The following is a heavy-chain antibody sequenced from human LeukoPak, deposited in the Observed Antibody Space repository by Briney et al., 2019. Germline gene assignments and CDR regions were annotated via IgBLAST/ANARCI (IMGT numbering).Heavy chain of an antibody. J-gene: IGHJ3*02. CDR2: MKEDGSEK. D-gene: IGHD4-23*01. V-gene: IGHV3-7*01. CDR1: GFTFSNYW. CDR3: AREKVATASAFDI. Sequence: PGGSLRLSCAASGFTFSNYWMSWVRQAPGKGLEWVANMKEDGSEKFYVDSVKGRFTISRDNAKNSLYLQMNSLRVEDTAVYYCAREKVATASAFDIWGQGTMVIVSS.